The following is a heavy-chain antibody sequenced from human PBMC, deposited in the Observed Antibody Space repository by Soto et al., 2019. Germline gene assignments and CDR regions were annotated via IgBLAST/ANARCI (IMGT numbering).Heavy chain of an antibody. D-gene: IGHD3-3*01. V-gene: IGHV4-30-4*01. Sequence: SETLSLTCTVSGGSISSGDYYWSWIRQPPGKGLEWIGYIYYSGSTYYNPSLKSRVTISVDTSKNQFSLKLSSVTAADTAVYYCARPSGLEDAFDLWGQGTMVTVSS. CDR2: IYYSGST. J-gene: IGHJ3*01. CDR1: GGSISSGDYY. CDR3: ARPSGLEDAFDL.